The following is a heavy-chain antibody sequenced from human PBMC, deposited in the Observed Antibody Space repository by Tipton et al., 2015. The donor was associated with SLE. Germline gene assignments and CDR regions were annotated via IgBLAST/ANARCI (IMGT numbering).Heavy chain of an antibody. CDR2: ISYSGST. Sequence: TLSLTCTVSAGSMSHGDYYWAWIRQPPGKGLECIGSISYSGSTYYNLSLKNRVTISVDASKNQFSLKLSSVTAADTAVYYCARMRKVYVDEYYYYYTLDVWGQGTTVTVAS. J-gene: IGHJ6*02. CDR3: ARMRKVYVDEYYYYYTLDV. D-gene: IGHD2-8*01. CDR1: AGSMSHGDYY. V-gene: IGHV4-39*07.